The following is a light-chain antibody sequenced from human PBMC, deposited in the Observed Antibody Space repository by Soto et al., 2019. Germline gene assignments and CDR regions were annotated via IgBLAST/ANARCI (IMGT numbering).Light chain of an antibody. CDR3: QQRSNWGHT. CDR2: DAS. CDR1: QGVSSY. V-gene: IGKV3-11*01. Sequence: EIVLTQSPATLSLSPGERATLSCRASQGVSSYLAWYQQKPGQAPRLLIYDASNRATGIPARFSGSGSGTDFTLTISSLEPEDFAVYYCQQRSNWGHTFGGGTKVEIK. J-gene: IGKJ4*01.